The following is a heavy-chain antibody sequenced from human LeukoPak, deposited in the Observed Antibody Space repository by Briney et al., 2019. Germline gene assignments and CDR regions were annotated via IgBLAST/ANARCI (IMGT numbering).Heavy chain of an antibody. V-gene: IGHV1-69*05. CDR2: IVPIFGTA. CDR3: AGGYCSGGSCLDKLDY. J-gene: IGHJ4*02. Sequence: ASVKVSCKASGGTFSSYAISWVRQAPGQGLEWMGGIVPIFGTANYAQKFQGRVTITTDESTSTAYMELSSLRSEDTAVYYCAGGYCSGGSCLDKLDYWGQGTLVTVSS. D-gene: IGHD2-15*01. CDR1: GGTFSSYA.